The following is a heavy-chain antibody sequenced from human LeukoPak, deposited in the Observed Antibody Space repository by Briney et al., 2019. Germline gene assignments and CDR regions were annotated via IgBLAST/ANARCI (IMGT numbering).Heavy chain of an antibody. CDR1: GGSISSYY. CDR2: IYYSGST. J-gene: IGHJ6*02. D-gene: IGHD3-3*01. Sequence: SETLSLTCTVSGGSISSYYWSWIRQPPGKGLEWIGYIYYSGSTNYNPSLKSRVTISVDTSKNQFSLKLSSVTAADTAVYYCARHPIWSGYRGLGYGMGVWGQGTTVTVSS. CDR3: ARHPIWSGYRGLGYGMGV. V-gene: IGHV4-59*08.